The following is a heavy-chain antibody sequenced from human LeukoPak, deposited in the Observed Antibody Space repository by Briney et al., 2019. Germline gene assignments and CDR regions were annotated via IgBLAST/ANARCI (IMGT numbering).Heavy chain of an antibody. CDR3: ARRLITMIVVEGGDAFDI. V-gene: IGHV3-30*02. CDR2: IRYDGSNK. J-gene: IGHJ3*02. D-gene: IGHD3-22*01. Sequence: GGSLRLSCAASGFTFSSYGMHWVRQAPGKGLEWVAFIRYDGSNKYYADSVKGRFTISRDNSKNTLYLQMNSLRAEDTAVYYCARRLITMIVVEGGDAFDIWGQGTMVTVSS. CDR1: GFTFSSYG.